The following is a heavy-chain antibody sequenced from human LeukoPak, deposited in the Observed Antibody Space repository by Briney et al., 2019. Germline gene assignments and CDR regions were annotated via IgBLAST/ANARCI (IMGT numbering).Heavy chain of an antibody. V-gene: IGHV1-2*02. CDR2: INPNSGGT. CDR3: AKDGGHYDFWSGYYSIDY. Sequence: ASVKVSCKASGYTFTGYYMHWVRQAPGQGLEWMGWINPNSGGTNYAQKFQGRVTMTRDTSISTAYMELSRLRSDDTAVYYCAKDGGHYDFWSGYYSIDYWGQGTLVTVSS. D-gene: IGHD3-3*01. CDR1: GYTFTGYY. J-gene: IGHJ4*02.